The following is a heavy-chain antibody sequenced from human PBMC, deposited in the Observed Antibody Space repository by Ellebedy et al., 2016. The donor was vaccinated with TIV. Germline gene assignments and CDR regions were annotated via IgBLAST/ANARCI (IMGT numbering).Heavy chain of an antibody. D-gene: IGHD3-10*01. J-gene: IGHJ4*02. Sequence: PGGSLRLSCAASGFTFSDYWMHWVRQAPGKGLEWVSGISWNSDNIGYADSVKGRFTISRDNAKNSLYLQMNSLRAEDTALYYCAKVPGGLLWFGELSNEYYFDCWGQGTLVTVSS. CDR1: GFTFSDYW. V-gene: IGHV3-9*01. CDR2: ISWNSDNI. CDR3: AKVPGGLLWFGELSNEYYFDC.